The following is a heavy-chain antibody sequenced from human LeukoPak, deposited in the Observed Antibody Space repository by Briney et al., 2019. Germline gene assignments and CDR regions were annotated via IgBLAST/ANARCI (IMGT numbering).Heavy chain of an antibody. CDR3: ARISGSLPDY. D-gene: IGHD1-26*01. J-gene: IGHJ4*02. V-gene: IGHV3-21*01. CDR1: GFTFSSYS. CDR2: ISSSSSYI. Sequence: GGSLRLSCAASGFTFSSYSKNWVRQAPGKGLEWVSSISSSSSYIYYADSVKSRLTISRDNAKNSLYLQMNSLRAEDTAVYCCARISGSLPDYWGQGTLVTVSS.